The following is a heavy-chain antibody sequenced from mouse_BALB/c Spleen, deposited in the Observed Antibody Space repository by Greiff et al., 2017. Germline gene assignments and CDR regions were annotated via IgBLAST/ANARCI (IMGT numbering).Heavy chain of an antibody. CDR2: ISNGGGST. CDR1: GFTFSSYT. V-gene: IGHV5-12-2*01. D-gene: IGHD3-2*01. J-gene: IGHJ4*01. Sequence: EVKLVESGGGLVQPGGSLKLSCAASGFTFSSYTMSWVRQTPEKRLEWVAYISNGGGSTYYPDTVKGRFTISRDNAKNTLYLQMSSLKSEDTAMYYCARRVSDSSGYVAMDYWGQGTSVTVSS. CDR3: ARRVSDSSGYVAMDY.